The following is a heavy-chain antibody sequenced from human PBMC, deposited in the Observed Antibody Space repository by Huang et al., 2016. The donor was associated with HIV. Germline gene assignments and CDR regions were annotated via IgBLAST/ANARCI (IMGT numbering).Heavy chain of an antibody. D-gene: IGHD3-10*01. J-gene: IGHJ4*02. CDR1: GYSFTGHF. Sequence: QVQLVQSGAEVKRPGASVKVSCKASGYSFTGHFIHGVRQAPGQGLEWMGRIDPTSGAINLASMFHGRVSMTRDKSIGTAYMELSGLRSDDTAVFFCAREAWASGVAHYFDYWGPGTLVTVSS. CDR2: IDPTSGAI. V-gene: IGHV1-2*06. CDR3: AREAWASGVAHYFDY.